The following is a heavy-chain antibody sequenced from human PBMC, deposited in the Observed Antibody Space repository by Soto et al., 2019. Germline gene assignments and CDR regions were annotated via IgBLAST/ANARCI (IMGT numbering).Heavy chain of an antibody. CDR2: IYSGGST. CDR1: GFTVSSNY. Sequence: GGSLRLSCAASGFTVSSNYMSWVRQAPGKGLEWVSVIYSGGSTYYADSVKGRFTISRDNSKNTLYLQMNSLRAEDTAVYYCIAVAEDAFDIWGQGTMVTVSS. CDR3: IAVAEDAFDI. V-gene: IGHV3-53*01. J-gene: IGHJ3*02. D-gene: IGHD6-19*01.